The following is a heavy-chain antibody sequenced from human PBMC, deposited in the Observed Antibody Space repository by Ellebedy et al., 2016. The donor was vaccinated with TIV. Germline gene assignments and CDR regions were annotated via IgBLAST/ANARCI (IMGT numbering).Heavy chain of an antibody. J-gene: IGHJ3*02. V-gene: IGHV3-15*07. Sequence: PGGSLRLSCAASGFTFSNAWMNWVRQAPGKGLEWVGRIKSKTDGGTTDYAAPVKGRFTISRDDSKSIAYLQMNSLKTEDTAVYYCTRDPIVVVTAGQDAFDIWGQGIMVTVSS. D-gene: IGHD2-21*02. CDR3: TRDPIVVVTAGQDAFDI. CDR2: IKSKTDGGTT. CDR1: GFTFSNAW.